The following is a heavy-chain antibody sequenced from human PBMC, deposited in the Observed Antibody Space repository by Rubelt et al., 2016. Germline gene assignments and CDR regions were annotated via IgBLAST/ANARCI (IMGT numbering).Heavy chain of an antibody. J-gene: IGHJ4*02. V-gene: IGHV1-18*01. D-gene: IGHD5-24*01. Sequence: QVQLVQSGAEVKKPGASVKVSCKASGYTFTSYGISWVRQAPGQGLEWMGWISAYNGNTNYAQKVQGKVTWTTETSTGPAYMELRGLRSDDTAVYYCARERDDYGDYWGQGTLVTVSS. CDR3: ARERDDYGDY. CDR2: ISAYNGNT. CDR1: GYTFTSYG.